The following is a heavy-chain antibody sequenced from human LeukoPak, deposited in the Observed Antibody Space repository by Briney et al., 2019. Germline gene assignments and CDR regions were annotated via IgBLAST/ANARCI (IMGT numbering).Heavy chain of an antibody. D-gene: IGHD2-21*02. Sequence: ASVKVSCKASGYTFTSYIMHWVRQAPGQRLECMGWINAGNGNTKYSQKFQGRVTITRDTSASTAHMELSSLRCEDTAVYYCARPLAYCGGDCWVGFDIWGQGTMVTVSS. J-gene: IGHJ3*02. CDR2: INAGNGNT. CDR1: GYTFTSYI. CDR3: ARPLAYCGGDCWVGFDI. V-gene: IGHV1-3*01.